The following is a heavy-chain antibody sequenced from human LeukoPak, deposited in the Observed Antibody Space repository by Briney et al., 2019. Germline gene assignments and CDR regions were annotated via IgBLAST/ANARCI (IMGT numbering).Heavy chain of an antibody. J-gene: IGHJ4*02. CDR1: GGSFSGYY. CDR2: INHSGST. V-gene: IGHV4-34*01. Sequence: SETLSLTCAVYGGSFSGYYWSWIRQPPGKGLEWIGEINHSGSTNYNPSLKSRVTISVDTSKNQFSLKLSSVTAADTAVYYCARHSRSSGWYRRGFDYWGQGTLVTVSS. D-gene: IGHD6-19*01. CDR3: ARHSRSSGWYRRGFDY.